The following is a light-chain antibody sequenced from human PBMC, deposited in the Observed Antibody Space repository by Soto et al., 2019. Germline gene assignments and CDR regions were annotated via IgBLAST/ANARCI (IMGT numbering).Light chain of an antibody. CDR2: AAS. CDR1: QTINNY. J-gene: IGKJ3*01. CDR3: QQNYSPVFT. Sequence: DIQMTQSPPSLSASVGDRVTISCRASQTINNYLNWYQQKPGKAPEVLIYAASTLQSGFPSRFSGSGSGTEFTLSISSVQPEDFATYYCQQNYSPVFTFVPGTKVDL. V-gene: IGKV1-39*01.